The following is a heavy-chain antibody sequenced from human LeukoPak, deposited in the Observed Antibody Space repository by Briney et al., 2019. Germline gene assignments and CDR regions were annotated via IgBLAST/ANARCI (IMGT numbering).Heavy chain of an antibody. CDR3: AKDCSGGSCYGRGGY. Sequence: PGRSLRLSCAASGSTFSSYGMHWVRQAPGKGLEWVAVISYDGSNKYYADSVKGRFTISRDNSKNTLYLQMNSLRAEDTAVYYCAKDCSGGSCYGRGGYWGQGTLVTVSS. D-gene: IGHD2-15*01. J-gene: IGHJ4*02. CDR2: ISYDGSNK. V-gene: IGHV3-30*18. CDR1: GSTFSSYG.